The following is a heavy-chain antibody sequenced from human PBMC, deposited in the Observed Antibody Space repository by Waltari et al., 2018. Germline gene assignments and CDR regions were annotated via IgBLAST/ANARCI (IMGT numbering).Heavy chain of an antibody. CDR1: GFTFSSYW. D-gene: IGHD3-9*01. CDR2: INSDGSTI. Sequence: EVQLEESGGGLVQPGGSLRLSCAASGFTFSSYWMHWVRQAPGKGLGWVSRINSDGSTISYADSVKGRFTISRDNAKNTLYLQMNSLSAEDTAVYYSASAYYDILDWGQGTLVTVSS. CDR3: ASAYYDILD. J-gene: IGHJ4*02. V-gene: IGHV3-74*01.